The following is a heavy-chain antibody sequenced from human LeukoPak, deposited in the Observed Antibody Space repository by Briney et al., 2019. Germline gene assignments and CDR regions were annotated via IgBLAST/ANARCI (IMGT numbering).Heavy chain of an antibody. D-gene: IGHD2-8*01. J-gene: IGHJ6*02. CDR3: VRNNAMDV. CDR2: VNRDGSET. V-gene: IGHV3-7*03. Sequence: GGSLRLSCAASGFTLSNHWMTWVRQVPGRGPEWVANVNRDGSETHYLDSVKGRFTISRDNAKNSLYLQMNSLRAEDTALYYCVRNNAMDVWGQGTTVIVSS. CDR1: GFTLSNHW.